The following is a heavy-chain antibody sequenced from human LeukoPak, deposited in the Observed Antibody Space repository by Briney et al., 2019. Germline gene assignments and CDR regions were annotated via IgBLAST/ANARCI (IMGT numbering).Heavy chain of an antibody. J-gene: IGHJ4*02. CDR3: ARLSGGSYNYDY. Sequence: PSETLSLTCAVYGGSFSGYYWSWIRQPPGKGLEWIGEINRSGSTNYNPSLKSRVTISVDTSNKQFSLKLSSVTAADTAVYYCARLSGGSYNYDYWGQGTLVTVSS. D-gene: IGHD1-26*01. CDR1: GGSFSGYY. CDR2: INRSGST. V-gene: IGHV4-34*01.